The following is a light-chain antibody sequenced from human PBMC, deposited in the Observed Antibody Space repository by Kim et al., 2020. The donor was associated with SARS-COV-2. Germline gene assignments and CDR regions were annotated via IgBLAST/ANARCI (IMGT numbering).Light chain of an antibody. CDR2: SAS. CDR1: QSISIW. Sequence: ASVGDRVTITCRASQSISIWLAWYQQKPGKAPQLLIYSASSLQSGVPSRFSGSGSGTEFTLTISSLQPEDFATYYCQHTSSFLLTFGGGTKVDIK. V-gene: IGKV1-12*01. J-gene: IGKJ4*01. CDR3: QHTSSFLLT.